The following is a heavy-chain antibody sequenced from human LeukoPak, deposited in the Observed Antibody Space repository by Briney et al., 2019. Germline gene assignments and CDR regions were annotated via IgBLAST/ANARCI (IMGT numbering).Heavy chain of an antibody. CDR2: IYYSGST. Sequence: SETLSLTCTVSGVSVSSSTYYWGWIRQPPGKGLEWIGSIYYSGSTYYNPSLKSRVTISVDTSKNQFSLKLSSVTAADTAVYYCARRVYYGSVWFDPWGQGTLVTVSS. V-gene: IGHV4-39*01. D-gene: IGHD3-10*01. J-gene: IGHJ5*02. CDR3: ARRVYYGSVWFDP. CDR1: GVSVSSSTYY.